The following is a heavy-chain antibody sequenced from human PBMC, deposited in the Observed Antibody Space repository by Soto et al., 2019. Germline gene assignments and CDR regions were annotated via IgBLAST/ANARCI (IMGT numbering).Heavy chain of an antibody. CDR1: GGSFSDYY. D-gene: IGHD1-26*01. CDR2: INHSGST. CDR3: VRGRAFMSRVAFDI. Sequence: QVQLQQRGAGLLKPSETLSLTCAVLGGSFSDYYWTWIRQPPGKGLEWIGEINHSGSTSYNPSLKSRLTLSEYTSTKEFSLNLSSVTAADTAAYHCVRGRAFMSRVAFDIWGQGTMVTVSS. J-gene: IGHJ3*02. V-gene: IGHV4-34*02.